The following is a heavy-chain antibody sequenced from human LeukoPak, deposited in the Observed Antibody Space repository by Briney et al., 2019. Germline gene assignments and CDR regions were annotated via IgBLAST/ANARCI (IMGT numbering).Heavy chain of an antibody. CDR1: GGSMSSHY. J-gene: IGHJ5*02. CDR2: MYYSGSS. V-gene: IGHV4-59*11. D-gene: IGHD6-13*01. CDR3: ARDRDTISAATGAVGFDP. Sequence: SEPLSLTCTVSGGSMSSHYWSWIRQPPGKGLEWIGYMYYSGSSNYNPSLNSRATMSADTSKNQFSLKLRSMTAADTAVYYCARDRDTISAATGAVGFDPWGQGTLVTVSS.